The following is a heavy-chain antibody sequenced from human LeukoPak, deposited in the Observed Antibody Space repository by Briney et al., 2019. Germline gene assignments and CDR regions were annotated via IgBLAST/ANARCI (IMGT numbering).Heavy chain of an antibody. J-gene: IGHJ4*02. V-gene: IGHV1-69*05. CDR2: IIPIFGTA. Sequence: SVKVSCKASGGTFSSYAISWVRQAPGQGLEWMRGIIPIFGTANYAQKFQGRVTITTDESTSTAYMELSSLRSEDTAVYYCAREGVCSGGSCHNFDYWGQGTLVTVSS. CDR3: AREGVCSGGSCHNFDY. D-gene: IGHD2-15*01. CDR1: GGTFSSYA.